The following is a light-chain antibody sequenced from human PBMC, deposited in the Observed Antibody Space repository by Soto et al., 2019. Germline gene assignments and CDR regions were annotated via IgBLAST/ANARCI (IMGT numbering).Light chain of an antibody. Sequence: EIVLTQSPATLSLSPGERATLSCRASQSVSSCLAWYQQKPGQAPRLLIYDASNRATGIPARFSGSGSGTDFTLTISSLEPEDFAVYYCQQRSNWLTFGQGTRLEIK. CDR1: QSVSSC. J-gene: IGKJ5*01. V-gene: IGKV3-11*01. CDR2: DAS. CDR3: QQRSNWLT.